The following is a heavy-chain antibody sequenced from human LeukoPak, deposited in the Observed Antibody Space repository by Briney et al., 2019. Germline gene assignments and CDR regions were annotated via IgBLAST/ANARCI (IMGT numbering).Heavy chain of an antibody. CDR1: GYSFTSYW. Sequence: KISCKGSGYSFTSYWIGWVRQMPGKGLEWMGRIIPILGIANYAQKFQGRVTITADKSTSTAYMELSSLRSEDTAVYYCARMSYGSGSYYIQWGQGTLVTVSS. V-gene: IGHV1-69*02. CDR3: ARMSYGSGSYYIQ. J-gene: IGHJ4*02. D-gene: IGHD3-10*01. CDR2: IIPILGIA.